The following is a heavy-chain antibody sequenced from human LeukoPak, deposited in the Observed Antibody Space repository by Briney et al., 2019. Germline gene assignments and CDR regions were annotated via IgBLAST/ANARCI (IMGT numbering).Heavy chain of an antibody. CDR1: GFTFSSYG. Sequence: GGSLRLSCAASGFTFSSYGMHWVRQAPGKGLQWVAFIRYDGSFKYYADSVKGRFTISRDNSKNTLYLQMNSLRVEDTAVYYCARGRGGGDCYFCLDAFDIWGQGTMVTVSS. CDR3: ARGRGGGDCYFCLDAFDI. CDR2: IRYDGSFK. V-gene: IGHV3-30*02. J-gene: IGHJ3*02. D-gene: IGHD2-21*01.